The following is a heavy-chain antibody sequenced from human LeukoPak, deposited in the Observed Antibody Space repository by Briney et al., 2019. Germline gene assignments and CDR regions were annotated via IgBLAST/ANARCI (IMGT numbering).Heavy chain of an antibody. V-gene: IGHV3-23*01. D-gene: IGHD2-15*01. CDR3: AKRGYCSGGSCAYYYYYAMDV. Sequence: PGGSLRLSCAASGFTFSSYAMSCVRQAPGKGLEWVSAISGSGGSTYYADSVKGRFTISRDNSKNTVYLQMNSLRAEDTAVYYCAKRGYCSGGSCAYYYYYAMDVWGQGTTVAASS. CDR2: ISGSGGST. J-gene: IGHJ6*02. CDR1: GFTFSSYA.